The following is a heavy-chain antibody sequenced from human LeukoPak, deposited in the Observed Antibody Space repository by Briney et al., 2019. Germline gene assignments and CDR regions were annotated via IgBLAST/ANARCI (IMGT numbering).Heavy chain of an antibody. Sequence: GRSLRLSCAASGFTFSSYAMDWVRQAPGKGLEWVAVISYDGSNKYYADSVKGRFTISRDNSKNTLYLQMNSLRAEDTAVYYCARDGRGTTGTYYFDYWGQGTLVTVSS. CDR3: ARDGRGTTGTYYFDY. D-gene: IGHD1-1*01. CDR2: ISYDGSNK. V-gene: IGHV3-30*01. J-gene: IGHJ4*02. CDR1: GFTFSSYA.